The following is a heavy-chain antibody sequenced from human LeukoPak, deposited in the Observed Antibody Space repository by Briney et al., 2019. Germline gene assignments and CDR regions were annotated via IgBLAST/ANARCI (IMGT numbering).Heavy chain of an antibody. CDR2: ISAYNGNT. CDR1: GYTFTSYG. D-gene: IGHD5-24*01. V-gene: IGHV1-18*01. Sequence: ASVKVSCKASGYTFTSYGISWVRQAPGQGLEWMGWISAYNGNTNYAQKLQGRVTMTTDTSTSTAYMELRSLRSDDTAVYYCARGMATTYYYYYYYMDVWGKGTTVTVSS. J-gene: IGHJ6*03. CDR3: ARGMATTYYYYYYYMDV.